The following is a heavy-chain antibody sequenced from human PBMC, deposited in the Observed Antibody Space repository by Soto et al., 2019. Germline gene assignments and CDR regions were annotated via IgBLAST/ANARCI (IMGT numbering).Heavy chain of an antibody. V-gene: IGHV1-69*02. J-gene: IGHJ5*02. CDR2: IIPILGIA. Sequence: QVQLVQSGSEVKKPGSSVKVYCKASGGTFSSYTISWVRQAPGQGLEWMGRIIPILGIANYAQKFQGRVTMTADKSMSTAYMELSSLRSEDTAVYYCAYLELNEFDPGGQGTLVTVSS. CDR3: AYLELNEFDP. D-gene: IGHD1-7*01. CDR1: GGTFSSYT.